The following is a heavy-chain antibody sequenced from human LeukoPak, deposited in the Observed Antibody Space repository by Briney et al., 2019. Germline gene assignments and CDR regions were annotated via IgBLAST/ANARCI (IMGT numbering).Heavy chain of an antibody. J-gene: IGHJ4*02. CDR2: FDPEDGET. Sequence: GASVKVSCKVSGYTLTELSMHRVRQAPGKGLEWMGGFDPEDGETIYAQKFQGRVTMTEDTSTDTAYMELSSLRSEDTAVYYCATRKYDSSGYYYRFFDYWGQGTLVTVSS. D-gene: IGHD3-22*01. V-gene: IGHV1-24*01. CDR3: ATRKYDSSGYYYRFFDY. CDR1: GYTLTELS.